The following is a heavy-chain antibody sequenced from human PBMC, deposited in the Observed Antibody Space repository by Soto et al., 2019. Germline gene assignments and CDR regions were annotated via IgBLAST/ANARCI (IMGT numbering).Heavy chain of an antibody. CDR1: GFTFSSYA. Sequence: GGSLRLSCAASGFTFSSYAMHWVRQAPGKGLEWVAVISYDGSNKYYADSVKGRFTISRDNSKNTLYLQMNSLRAEDTAVYYCARDKGSTFYGMDVWGQGTTVTV. D-gene: IGHD1-1*01. CDR2: ISYDGSNK. J-gene: IGHJ6*02. V-gene: IGHV3-30-3*01. CDR3: ARDKGSTFYGMDV.